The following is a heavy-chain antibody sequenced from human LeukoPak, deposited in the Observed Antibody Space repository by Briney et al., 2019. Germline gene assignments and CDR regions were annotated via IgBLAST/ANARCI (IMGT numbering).Heavy chain of an antibody. Sequence: ASVKVSCKASGYTFTGYYMHWVRQAPGQGLEWMGWINPNSGGTNYAQKFQGRVTMTRDTSISTAYMELSRLRSDDTAVYYCARAIRAGVSSYYMDVWGKGTTVTVSS. CDR3: ARAIRAGVSSYYMDV. J-gene: IGHJ6*03. CDR1: GYTFTGYY. CDR2: INPNSGGT. D-gene: IGHD2-2*02. V-gene: IGHV1-2*02.